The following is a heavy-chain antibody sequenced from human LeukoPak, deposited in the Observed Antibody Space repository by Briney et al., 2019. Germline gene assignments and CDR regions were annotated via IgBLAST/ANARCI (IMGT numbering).Heavy chain of an antibody. J-gene: IGHJ4*02. CDR1: GYTFSDYT. V-gene: IGHV3-48*01. CDR3: TRDLEY. CDR2: ISSGGSVM. Sequence: PGGSLRLSCGASGYTFSDYTMNWVRQAPGKGPEWISYISSGGSVMHYADSAKGRFTISRDNVENSLYLQMNSLRVEDTAVYYCTRDLEYWGQGVLVTVSS.